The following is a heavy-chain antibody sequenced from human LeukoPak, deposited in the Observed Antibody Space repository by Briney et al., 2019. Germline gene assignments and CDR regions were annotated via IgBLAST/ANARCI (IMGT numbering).Heavy chain of an antibody. J-gene: IGHJ4*02. CDR2: MNPNSGNT. V-gene: IGHV1-8*01. Sequence: SVKVSCKASGYTFTSYDINWVRQATGQGLEWMGWMNPNSGNTGYAQKFQGRVTMTRNTSISTAYMELSSLRSEDTAVYYCARVRLRLEGYYFDYWGQGTLLTVSS. CDR1: GYTFTSYD. CDR3: ARVRLRLEGYYFDY. D-gene: IGHD6-6*01.